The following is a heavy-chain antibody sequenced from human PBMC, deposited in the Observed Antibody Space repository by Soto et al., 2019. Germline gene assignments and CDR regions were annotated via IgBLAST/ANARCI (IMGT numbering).Heavy chain of an antibody. CDR2: INAGNGNT. V-gene: IGHV1-3*01. CDR1: GYTFTSYA. D-gene: IGHD3-22*01. J-gene: IGHJ4*02. Sequence: ASVKVSCKASGYTFTSYAMHWVRQAPGQRLEGMGWINAGNGNTKYSQKFQGRVTITRDTSASTAYMELSSLRSEDTAVYYCARWGGAYYYDSSGYYGGPFNYWGQGTLVTVSS. CDR3: ARWGGAYYYDSSGYYGGPFNY.